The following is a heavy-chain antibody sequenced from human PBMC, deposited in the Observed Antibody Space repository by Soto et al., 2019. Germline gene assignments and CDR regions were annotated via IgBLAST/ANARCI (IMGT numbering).Heavy chain of an antibody. CDR1: RYTFISYD. V-gene: IGHV1-8*01. Sequence: ASVKVSCKASRYTFISYDINWVRQAPGQGLEWMGWMNPSSANTGYAQKFQGRISMTRNTSMNTAYMELNSLTSEDTAVYYCTRGQEVWWNAGPLGLHGLDVWGQGTTVTVS. CDR2: MNPSSANT. D-gene: IGHD3-16*01. J-gene: IGHJ6*02. CDR3: TRGQEVWWNAGPLGLHGLDV.